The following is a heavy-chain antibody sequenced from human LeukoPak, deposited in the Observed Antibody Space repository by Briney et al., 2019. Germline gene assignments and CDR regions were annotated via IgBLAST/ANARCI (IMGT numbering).Heavy chain of an antibody. CDR3: ARGGYDFASGYYYYFDY. J-gene: IGHJ4*02. Sequence: ASVKVSCKASGYTFSTYNVCWVRQAPGQGLEWMGCASGHNGIADYAQKFQDRVSMTTDTSTSTVYMELRSLRSDDTAVFYCARGGYDFASGYYYYFDYWGQGTLVTVSS. CDR1: GYTFSTYN. CDR2: ASGHNGIA. V-gene: IGHV1-18*01. D-gene: IGHD3-3*01.